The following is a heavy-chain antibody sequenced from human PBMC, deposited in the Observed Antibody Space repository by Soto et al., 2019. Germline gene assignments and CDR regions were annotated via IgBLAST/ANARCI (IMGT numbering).Heavy chain of an antibody. CDR3: AAGEGYYDSSGYNYDAFDI. Sequence: ASVKVSCKASGFTFTSSAVQWVRQARGQRLEWIGWIVVGSGNTNYAQKFQERVTITRDMSTSTAYMELSSLRSEDTAVYYCAAGEGYYDSSGYNYDAFDIWGQGTMVTVSS. V-gene: IGHV1-58*01. CDR2: IVVGSGNT. J-gene: IGHJ3*02. CDR1: GFTFTSSA. D-gene: IGHD3-22*01.